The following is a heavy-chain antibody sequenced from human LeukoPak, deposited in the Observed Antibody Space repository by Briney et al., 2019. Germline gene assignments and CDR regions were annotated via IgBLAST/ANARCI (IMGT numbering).Heavy chain of an antibody. D-gene: IGHD3-10*01. J-gene: IGHJ5*02. CDR2: IYYSGRT. Sequence: PSETLSLTCTVSAGSISLYNTYYWNWIRQSPGKGLEWIGYIYYSGRTSYNPSLKSRVTISVDTSKNQFSLKLSSVTAADTAVYYCARRVVRGVTIHNWFDPWGQGTLVTVSS. V-gene: IGHV4-59*08. CDR1: AGSISLYNTYY. CDR3: ARRVVRGVTIHNWFDP.